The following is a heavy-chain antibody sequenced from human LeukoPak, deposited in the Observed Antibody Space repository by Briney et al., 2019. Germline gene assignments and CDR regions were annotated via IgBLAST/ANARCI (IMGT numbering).Heavy chain of an antibody. Sequence: PGGSLRLSCAASGFTFSSYGMHWVRQAPGKGLEWISYISSSSSGTTYYADSVKGRFTISRDNARNSLYLQMNSVRVEDTAVYYCARPLTTNWYPGFDYWGQGTLVTVSS. CDR2: ISSSSSGTT. D-gene: IGHD1-1*01. J-gene: IGHJ4*02. V-gene: IGHV3-48*01. CDR1: GFTFSSYG. CDR3: ARPLTTNWYPGFDY.